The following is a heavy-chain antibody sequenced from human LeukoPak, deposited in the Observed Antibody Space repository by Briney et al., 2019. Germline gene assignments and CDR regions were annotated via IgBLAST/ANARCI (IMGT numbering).Heavy chain of an antibody. D-gene: IGHD2-2*01. CDR3: ARRDCSSTSCYSWNWFDP. V-gene: IGHV4-39*01. Sequence: SETLSHTCTVSGVSISNSSFYWGWIRQPPGKGLEWIGSIYYSGSTFYNPSLKSRVTISVDTSKNQFSLKLSSVTAADTAVYYCARRDCSSTSCYSWNWFDPWGQGTLVTVSS. CDR1: GVSISNSSFY. J-gene: IGHJ5*02. CDR2: IYYSGST.